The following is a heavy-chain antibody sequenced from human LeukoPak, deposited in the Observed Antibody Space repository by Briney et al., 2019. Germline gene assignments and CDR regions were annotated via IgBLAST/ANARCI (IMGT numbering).Heavy chain of an antibody. CDR3: AKDTGALLSKTFVY. D-gene: IGHD3-10*01. CDR2: ISGSGGST. J-gene: IGHJ4*02. CDR1: GFTFSSYA. Sequence: GGSLRLSCAASGFTFSSYAMSWVRQAPGKGLEWVSAISGSGGSTYYADSVKGRFTISRDNSKNTLYLQMNGLRAEDTAVYYCAKDTGALLSKTFVYWGQGTLVTVSS. V-gene: IGHV3-23*01.